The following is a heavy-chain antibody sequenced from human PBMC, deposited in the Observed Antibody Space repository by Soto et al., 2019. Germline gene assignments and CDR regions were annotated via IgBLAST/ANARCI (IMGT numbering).Heavy chain of an antibody. CDR1: GGSISSSSYY. V-gene: IGHV4-39*01. J-gene: IGHJ6*02. CDR3: AGGKAVQFYNGMDV. Sequence: SETLSLTCTVSGGSISSSSYYWGWIRQPPGKGLEWIGSIYYSGSTYYNPSLKSRVTISVDTSKNQLSLKLISVTAADTAAYYCAGGKAVQFYNGMDVRGQGTTVTVSS. CDR2: IYYSGST.